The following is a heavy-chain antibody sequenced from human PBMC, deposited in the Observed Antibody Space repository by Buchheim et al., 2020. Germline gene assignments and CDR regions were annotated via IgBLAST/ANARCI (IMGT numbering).Heavy chain of an antibody. CDR2: IRSSGFTK. CDR3: ARGGSKGEYYFDY. CDR1: GFTFSSYE. J-gene: IGHJ4*02. Sequence: EVQLVESGGGLVQPGGSLRLSCAASGFTFSSYEMTWVHQAPGKGLEWVSYIRSSGFTKYYADSVKGRFTISRDNAKNSLDLQMNSLRAEDTAVYYCARGGSKGEYYFDYWGQGTL. D-gene: IGHD3-10*01. V-gene: IGHV3-48*03.